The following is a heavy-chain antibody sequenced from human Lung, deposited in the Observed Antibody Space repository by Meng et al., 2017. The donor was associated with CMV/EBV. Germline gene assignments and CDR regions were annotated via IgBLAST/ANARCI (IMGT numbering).Heavy chain of an antibody. J-gene: IGHJ6*04. Sequence: SCPASGFTFSRYAMHWVRHAPGKGLEWVAVISYDGSNKYYADSVKGRFTISRDNSKNTLYLQMNSLRAEDTAVYYCARDPGYCSSTSCITYYGMDVWGKRTTVTVSS. CDR2: ISYDGSNK. D-gene: IGHD2-2*01. CDR3: ARDPGYCSSTSCITYYGMDV. CDR1: GFTFSRYA. V-gene: IGHV3-30-3*01.